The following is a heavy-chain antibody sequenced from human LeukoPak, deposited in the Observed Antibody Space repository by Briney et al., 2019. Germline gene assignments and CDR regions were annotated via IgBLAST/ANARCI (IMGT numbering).Heavy chain of an antibody. D-gene: IGHD3-10*01. V-gene: IGHV4-61*02. CDR1: GGSISSGSYY. CDR3: ARFSDRGGSDAFDI. CDR2: IYTSGST. Sequence: SETLSLTCTVSGGSISSGSYYWSWIRQPAGKGLEWIGRIYTSGSTNYNPSLKSRVTMSVDTSKNQFSLKLSSVTAADTAVYYCARFSDRGGSDAFDIWGQGTTVIVSS. J-gene: IGHJ3*02.